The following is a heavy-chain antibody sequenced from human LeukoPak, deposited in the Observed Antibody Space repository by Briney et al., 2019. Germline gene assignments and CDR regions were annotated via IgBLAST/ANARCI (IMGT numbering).Heavy chain of an antibody. V-gene: IGHV5-51*01. J-gene: IGHJ4*02. CDR3: ARLSGRVVCSAGSCYIDS. Sequence: GESLKISCKGSGYRFTSDWIGWVRQMPGKGLELMGIIYPGDSDTRYSPSFQGQVTISADKSVNTAYLQWSSLKASDTAMYYCARLSGRVVCSAGSCYIDSWGQGTLITVSS. CDR2: IYPGDSDT. D-gene: IGHD2-15*01. CDR1: GYRFTSDW.